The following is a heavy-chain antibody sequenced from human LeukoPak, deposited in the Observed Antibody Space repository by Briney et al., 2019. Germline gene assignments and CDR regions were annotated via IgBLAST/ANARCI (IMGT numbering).Heavy chain of an antibody. CDR1: GYTFTGYY. J-gene: IGHJ3*02. CDR3: ATMVRGATSYAFDI. CDR2: MNPNSGNT. V-gene: IGHV1-8*02. D-gene: IGHD3-10*01. Sequence: GASVKVSCKASGYTFTGYYMHWVRQAPGQGLEWMGWMNPNSGNTGYAQKFQGRVTMTRNTSISTAYMELSSLRSEDTAGYYCATMVRGATSYAFDIWGQGTMVTVSS.